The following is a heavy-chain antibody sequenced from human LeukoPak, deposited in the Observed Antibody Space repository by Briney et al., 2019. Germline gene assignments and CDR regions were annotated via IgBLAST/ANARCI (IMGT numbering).Heavy chain of an antibody. CDR3: ARDPYSGNYGAYYYYYMDV. CDR1: GFTFSSFS. J-gene: IGHJ6*03. CDR2: ISDTSRTI. D-gene: IGHD1-26*01. V-gene: IGHV3-48*04. Sequence: GGSLRLSCAASGFTFSSFSMNWVRQAPGKGLEWVSYISDTSRTIYYADSVKGRFTISRDNAKNSLYLQMDSLRVEDTAVYYCARDPYSGNYGAYYYYYMDVWGKGTTVTISS.